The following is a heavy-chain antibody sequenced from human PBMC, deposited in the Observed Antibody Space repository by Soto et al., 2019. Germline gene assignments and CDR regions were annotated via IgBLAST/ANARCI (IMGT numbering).Heavy chain of an antibody. CDR2: IYSGGST. J-gene: IGHJ6*02. CDR1: GFTVSSNY. CDR3: ARGPTVTTLGRYGMDV. Sequence: GSLGLSCAASGFTVSSNYMSGVRQAPGKGLEWVSVIYSGGSTYYADSVKGRFTISRDNSKNTLYLQMNSLRAEDTAVYYCARGPTVTTLGRYGMDVWGQGTTVTVSS. D-gene: IGHD4-17*01. V-gene: IGHV3-53*01.